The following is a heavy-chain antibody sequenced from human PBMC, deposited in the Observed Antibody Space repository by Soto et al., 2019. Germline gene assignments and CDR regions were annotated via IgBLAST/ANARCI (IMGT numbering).Heavy chain of an antibody. D-gene: IGHD2-21*01. CDR2: FSSNGGST. V-gene: IGHV3-64*01. CDR3: ARRQGVIPSAGLDV. CDR1: GFTFSSYA. Sequence: EVQLVESGGGLVQPGGSLRLSCAASGFTFSSYAMHWVRQAPGKGLEYVSAFSSNGGSTYYANSVRGRFTISRDNSKNTLSLQMGSLRAEDMAVYYCARRQGVIPSAGLDVWGQGTTVTVSS. J-gene: IGHJ6*02.